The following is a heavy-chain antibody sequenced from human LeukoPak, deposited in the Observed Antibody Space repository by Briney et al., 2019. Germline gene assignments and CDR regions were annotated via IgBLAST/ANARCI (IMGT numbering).Heavy chain of an antibody. CDR3: ARDHLEGFTYYQYMDV. Sequence: GGSLRLSCAASEFTFSSYYMSWVRQAPGRGLEWVSSISTSSSYIYYAGSVEGRFTISRDNARNSLYLQMDSLRAEDTAVYYCARDHLEGFTYYQYMDVWGTGTTVTVSS. CDR1: EFTFSSYY. CDR2: ISTSSSYI. V-gene: IGHV3-21*01. D-gene: IGHD1-1*01. J-gene: IGHJ6*03.